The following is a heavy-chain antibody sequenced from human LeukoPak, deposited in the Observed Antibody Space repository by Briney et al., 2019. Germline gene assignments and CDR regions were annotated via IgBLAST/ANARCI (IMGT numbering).Heavy chain of an antibody. V-gene: IGHV1-18*01. J-gene: IGHJ4*02. CDR2: ISAYNGNT. CDR1: GYTFTSYG. D-gene: IGHD3-10*01. CDR3: ATSAQTYGSGTYYNRFSYFDY. Sequence: GASVKVSCKASGYTFTSYGISWVRQAPGQGLEWMGWISAYNGNTNYAQKLQGRVTMTTDTSTSTAYMELSSLRSEDTAVYYCATSAQTYGSGTYYNRFSYFDYWGQGTLVTVSS.